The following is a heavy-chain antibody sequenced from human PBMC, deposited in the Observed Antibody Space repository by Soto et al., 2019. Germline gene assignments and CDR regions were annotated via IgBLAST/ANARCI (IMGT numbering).Heavy chain of an antibody. CDR3: ARGGIH. Sequence: PGGSLRLSCVASGYTFNSHEMNWIRQTAGKRLEWISSVSGSGTTKYADSVKGRFTISRDNAHKSIDLQMNSLRVEDKGVEYCARGGIHWGQGALVTVSS. D-gene: IGHD6-13*01. CDR1: GYTFNSHE. J-gene: IGHJ4*02. CDR2: VSGSGTT. V-gene: IGHV3-48*03.